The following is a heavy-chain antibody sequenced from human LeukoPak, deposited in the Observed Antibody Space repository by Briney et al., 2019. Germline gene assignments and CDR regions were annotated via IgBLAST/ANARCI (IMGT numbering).Heavy chain of an antibody. CDR3: AKAFSTGYYYYMDV. V-gene: IGHV3-23*01. Sequence: GGSLRLSCATSGFSFSSYAMSWVRQAPGKGLEWVSAISGSGGSTYYADSVKGRFTISRDNSKNTLYLQMNSLRAEDTAVYYCAKAFSTGYYYYMDVWGKGTTVTVSS. D-gene: IGHD2/OR15-2a*01. J-gene: IGHJ6*03. CDR2: ISGSGGST. CDR1: GFSFSSYA.